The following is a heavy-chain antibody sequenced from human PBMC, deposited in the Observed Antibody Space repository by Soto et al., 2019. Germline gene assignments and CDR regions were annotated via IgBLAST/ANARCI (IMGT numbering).Heavy chain of an antibody. CDR2: IYYSGST. D-gene: IGHD4-17*01. V-gene: IGHV4-30-4*01. J-gene: IGHJ4*02. Sequence: PSETLSLTCTVSGGSISSGDYYWSWIRQPPGKGLEWIGYIYYSGSTYYNPSLKSRVTISVDTSKNQFSLKLSSVTAADTAVYYCAREAQGMTTVTTGANIFDYWGQGTLVTVSS. CDR3: AREAQGMTTVTTGANIFDY. CDR1: GGSISSGDYY.